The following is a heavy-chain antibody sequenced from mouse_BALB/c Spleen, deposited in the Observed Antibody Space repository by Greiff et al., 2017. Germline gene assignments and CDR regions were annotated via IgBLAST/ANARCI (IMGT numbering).Heavy chain of an antibody. V-gene: IGHV1-14*01. CDR2: INPYNDGT. Sequence: EVQLQQSGPELVKPGASVKMSCKASGYTFTSYVMHWVKQKPGQGLEWIRYINPYNDGTKYNEKFKGKATLTSDKSSSTAYMELSSLTSEDSAVYYCAIGYDEDWYFDVWGAGTTVTVSS. D-gene: IGHD2-2*01. J-gene: IGHJ1*01. CDR3: AIGYDEDWYFDV. CDR1: GYTFTSYV.